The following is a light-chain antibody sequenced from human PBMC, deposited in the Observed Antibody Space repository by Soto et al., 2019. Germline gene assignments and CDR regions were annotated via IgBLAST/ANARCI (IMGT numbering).Light chain of an antibody. CDR2: DAS. Sequence: DIQMTQSPSTLSASVGDRVTITCRASQSINSCLAWYQQKPGKAPQILIYDASTLKSGVPSRFSASGSGTEFTLIISSLQPDDFATYYCQQYTSYSCTFGQGTQVDI. CDR3: QQYTSYSCT. J-gene: IGKJ1*01. CDR1: QSINSC. V-gene: IGKV1-5*01.